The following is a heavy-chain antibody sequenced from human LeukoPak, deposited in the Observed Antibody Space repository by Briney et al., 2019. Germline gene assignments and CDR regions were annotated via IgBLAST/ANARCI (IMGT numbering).Heavy chain of an antibody. V-gene: IGHV4-30-4*08. CDR2: IYYSGST. CDR3: ARAAYMDV. J-gene: IGHJ6*03. CDR1: XGSXSSXDYY. Sequence: TXSLXCTVSXGSXSSXDYYWSCIRQPPGKGLECIGYIYYSGSTYYNPSLKSRVTISVDTSKNQFSLKLSSVTAADTAVYYCARAAYMDVWGKGTTVTVSS.